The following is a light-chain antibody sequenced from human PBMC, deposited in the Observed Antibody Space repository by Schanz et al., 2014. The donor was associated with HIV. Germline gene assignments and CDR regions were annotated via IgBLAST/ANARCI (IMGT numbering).Light chain of an antibody. Sequence: QSVLTQPPSVSGTPGQRVTISCSGSSSNIGTNAVNWFQQPPGTAPKLLIYNTYHRPSGVPDRFSGSESGTSASLAISGLQSEDEADYYCATWDDSLNVWVFGGGTKLTVL. CDR3: ATWDDSLNVWV. V-gene: IGLV1-44*01. CDR2: NTY. J-gene: IGLJ3*02. CDR1: SSNIGTNA.